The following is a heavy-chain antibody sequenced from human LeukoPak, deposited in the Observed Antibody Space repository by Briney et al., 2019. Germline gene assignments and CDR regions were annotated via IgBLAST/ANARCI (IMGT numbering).Heavy chain of an antibody. J-gene: IGHJ4*02. CDR3: AKPARTDYADY. Sequence: GGSLRLSCVASGFTFSSYPITGAPQAPGRGLEWVSAISGSCTNTYYADSVKGRFTISRDNSKNMLYLQMNSLRAEDTAVYYCAKPARTDYADYWGQGTLVTVSS. D-gene: IGHD1-14*01. V-gene: IGHV3-23*01. CDR1: GFTFSSYP. CDR2: ISGSCTNT.